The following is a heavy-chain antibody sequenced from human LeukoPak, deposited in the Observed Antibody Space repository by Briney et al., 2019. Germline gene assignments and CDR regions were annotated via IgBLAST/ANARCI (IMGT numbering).Heavy chain of an antibody. J-gene: IGHJ5*02. D-gene: IGHD3-3*01. Sequence: GASVKVSCKASGYTFTGYYMYWVRQAPGQGLEWMGWINPNSGGTNYAQKFQDRVTMTGDTSISTAYMELSRLRSDDTAVYYCTRPYYDFWSGYADNWFDPWGQGTLVTVSS. CDR2: INPNSGGT. CDR1: GYTFTGYY. V-gene: IGHV1-2*02. CDR3: TRPYYDFWSGYADNWFDP.